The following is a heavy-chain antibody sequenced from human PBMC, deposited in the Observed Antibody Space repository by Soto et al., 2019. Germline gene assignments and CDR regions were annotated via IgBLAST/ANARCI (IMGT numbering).Heavy chain of an antibody. J-gene: IGHJ6*02. CDR1: GYTFTGYY. V-gene: IGHV1-2*04. Sequence: QVQLVQSGAEVKKPGASVKVSCKASGYTFTGYYMHWVRQAPGQGLEWMGWINPNSGGPNYAQKFQGCVTMTRDTSISTAYRELSRLRSDDTAVYYCARDWRMVAGHYYDYGRDVWGQGTTVTVSS. CDR2: INPNSGGP. CDR3: ARDWRMVAGHYYDYGRDV. D-gene: IGHD2-15*01.